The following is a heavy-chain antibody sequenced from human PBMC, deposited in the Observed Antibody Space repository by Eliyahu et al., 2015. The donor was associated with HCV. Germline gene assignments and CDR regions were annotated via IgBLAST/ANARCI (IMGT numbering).Heavy chain of an antibody. CDR3: TRXPYPASASVDS. V-gene: IGHV3-15*07. D-gene: IGHD6-13*01. J-gene: IGHJ5*01. CDR2: IXDETR. CDR1: GFTVYYAW. Sequence: EVQLVESGGGLVKPGGSLRLSCAASGFTVYYAWINWVRQAPGKGLEWVARIXDETRDYTLVVKDRFTXSRDDSKNMVFLQMNGLRTEDTAVYYCTRXPYPASASVDSWGQGTLVTVSS.